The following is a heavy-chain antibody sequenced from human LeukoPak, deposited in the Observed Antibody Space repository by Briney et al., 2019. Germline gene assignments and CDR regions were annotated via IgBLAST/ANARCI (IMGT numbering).Heavy chain of an antibody. CDR3: ARDHDGKDC. J-gene: IGHJ4*02. Sequence: GGSLRLSCVASGFTFSSEWMSWVRQAPGKRLEWVTNINQDGSQKYYEDSVKGRSTVSRDNAKNSLYLHMNGLRADDTAIYYCARDHDGKDCWGQGTLVTVSS. V-gene: IGHV3-7*01. D-gene: IGHD1-1*01. CDR1: GFTFSSEW. CDR2: INQDGSQK.